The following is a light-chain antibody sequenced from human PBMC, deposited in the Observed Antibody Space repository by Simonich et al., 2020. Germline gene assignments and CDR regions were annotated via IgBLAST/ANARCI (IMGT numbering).Light chain of an antibody. CDR3: QQYYSTPYT. CDR1: QSVLYSSNNKNY. CDR2: WAS. Sequence: DIVMTQSPDSLAVSLGERATINCKSSQSVLYSSNNKNYLAWYQQKQGKPLKLLIYWASTRKSGVPDRFSGSGSGTDFTLTISSLQAEDVAVYYCQQYYSTPYTFGQGTKLEIK. J-gene: IGKJ2*01. V-gene: IGKV4-1*01.